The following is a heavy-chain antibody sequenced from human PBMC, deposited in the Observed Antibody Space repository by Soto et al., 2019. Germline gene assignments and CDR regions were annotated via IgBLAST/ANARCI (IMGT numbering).Heavy chain of an antibody. V-gene: IGHV1-2*02. D-gene: IGHD3-16*01. CDR2: INPNSGGT. J-gene: IGHJ6*02. CDR1: GYTFTGYY. CDR3: ARDIDLGNYYYGMDV. Sequence: ASVKVSCKASGYTFTGYYMHWVRQAPGQGLEWMGWINPNSGGTNHAQKFQGRVTMTRDTSISTAYMELSRLRSDDTAVYYCARDIDLGNYYYGMDVWGQGTTVTVS.